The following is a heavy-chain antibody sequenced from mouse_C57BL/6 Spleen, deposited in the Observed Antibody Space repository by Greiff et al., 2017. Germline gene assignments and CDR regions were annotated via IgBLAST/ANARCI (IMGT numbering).Heavy chain of an antibody. D-gene: IGHD2-5*01. J-gene: IGHJ2*01. V-gene: IGHV5-4*01. CDR3: AREGAYYSNYGYYFDY. CDR2: ISDGGSYT. CDR1: GFTFSSYA. Sequence: EVKLMESGGGLVKPGGSLKLSCAASGFTFSSYAMSWVRQTPEKRLEWVATISDGGSYTYYPDNVKGRFTISRDNAKNNLYLQMSHLKSEDTARYYCAREGAYYSNYGYYFDYWGQGTTLTVSS.